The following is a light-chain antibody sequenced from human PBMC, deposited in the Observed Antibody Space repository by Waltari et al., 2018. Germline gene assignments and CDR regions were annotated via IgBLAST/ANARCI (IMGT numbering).Light chain of an antibody. CDR2: KAS. V-gene: IGKV1-5*03. J-gene: IGKJ5*01. Sequence: DIQMPQSPSTLSASVGHRVTITCRASQSASSWLAWYQQKPGKVPKLLIYKASSLDSGVPSRFSGSGSGTEFTLTISSLQPDDFATYYCQHYNGYPLAFGQGTRLEIK. CDR1: QSASSW. CDR3: QHYNGYPLA.